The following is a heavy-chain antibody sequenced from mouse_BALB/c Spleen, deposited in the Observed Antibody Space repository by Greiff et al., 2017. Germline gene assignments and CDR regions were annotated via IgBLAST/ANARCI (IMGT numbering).Heavy chain of an antibody. D-gene: IGHD2-4*01. Sequence: LVKTGASVKISCKASGYSFTGYYMHWVKQSHGKSLERIGYISCYNGATSYNQKFKGKATFTVDTSSSTAYMQFNSLTSEDSAVYDCARGGSSTMITTGYWGQGTSVTVSA. V-gene: IGHV1S34*01. CDR1: GYSFTGYY. CDR2: ISCYNGAT. CDR3: ARGGSSTMITTGY. J-gene: IGHJ4*01.